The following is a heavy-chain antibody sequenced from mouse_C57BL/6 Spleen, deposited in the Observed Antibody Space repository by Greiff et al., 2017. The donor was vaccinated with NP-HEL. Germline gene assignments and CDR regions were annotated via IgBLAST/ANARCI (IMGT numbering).Heavy chain of an antibody. V-gene: IGHV5-16*01. CDR3: ARDTNAGAMDY. J-gene: IGHJ4*01. CDR2: INYDGSST. CDR1: GFTFSDYY. Sequence: EVMLVESEGGLVQPGSSMKLSCTASGFTFSDYYMAWVRQVPEKGLEWVANINYDGSSTYYLDSLKSRFIISRDNAKNILYLQMSSLKSEDTATYYCARDTNAGAMDYWGQGTSVTVSS.